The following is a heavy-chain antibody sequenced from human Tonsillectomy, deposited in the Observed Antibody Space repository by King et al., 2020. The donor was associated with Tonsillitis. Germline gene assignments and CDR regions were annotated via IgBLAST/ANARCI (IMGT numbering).Heavy chain of an antibody. V-gene: IGHV3-53*04. CDR3: ARTGYCSSTSCPFPWFDP. Sequence: QLVQSGGGLVQPGGSLRLSCAASGFTVSSNYMSWVRQAPGKGLEWVSVIYSGGSTYYADSVKGRFTISRHDYKNTLYLQMNSLRSEDTAVYYCARTGYCSSTSCPFPWFDPWAQRTLVTVSS. CDR2: IYSGGST. D-gene: IGHD2-2*01. J-gene: IGHJ5*02. CDR1: GFTVSSNY.